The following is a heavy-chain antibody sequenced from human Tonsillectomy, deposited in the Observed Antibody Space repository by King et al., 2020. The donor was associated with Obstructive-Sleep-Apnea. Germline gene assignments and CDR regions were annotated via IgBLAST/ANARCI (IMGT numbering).Heavy chain of an antibody. CDR1: GFTFSSYG. V-gene: IGHV3-7*03. CDR2: IKQDGSEK. J-gene: IGHJ5*02. Sequence: VQLVESGGGLVQPGGSLRLSCAASGFTFSSYGMSWVRQAPGKGLEWVANIKQDGSEKYYGDCVKGRLTISRDNAKKSLYLQMNSLRAEDTGGYYCARDCERMDYSNYYNGFDPWGQGTLVTVSS. D-gene: IGHD4-11*01. CDR3: ARDCERMDYSNYYNGFDP.